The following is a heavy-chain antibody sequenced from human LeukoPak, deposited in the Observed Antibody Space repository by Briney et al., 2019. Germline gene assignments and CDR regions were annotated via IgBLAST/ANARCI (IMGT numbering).Heavy chain of an antibody. CDR2: INSDGSGT. CDR3: ASALYYYDSSAYPQGAFDI. CDR1: GFTFSSYW. Sequence: GGSLRLSCAASGFTFSSYWMHWVRQAPGKGLVWVSRINSDGSGTTYADSVKGRFTISRDNAKNTLYLQMNSLRAEDKAVYYCASALYYYDSSAYPQGAFDIWGQGTMVTVSS. D-gene: IGHD3-22*01. J-gene: IGHJ3*02. V-gene: IGHV3-74*01.